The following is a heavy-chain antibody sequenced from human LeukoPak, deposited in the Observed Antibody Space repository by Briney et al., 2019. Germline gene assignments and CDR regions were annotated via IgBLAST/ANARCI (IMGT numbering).Heavy chain of an antibody. J-gene: IGHJ6*02. CDR3: AREDTAMVRRYYGMDV. CDR1: GFTFSSYS. V-gene: IGHV3-21*01. Sequence: GGSLRLSCAASGFTFSSYSMNWVRQAPGKGLEWVSSISSSSSYIYYADSVKGRFTISRDNAKNSLYLQMNSLRAEDTAVYYCAREDTAMVRRYYGMDVWGQGTTVTVSS. D-gene: IGHD5-18*01. CDR2: ISSSSSYI.